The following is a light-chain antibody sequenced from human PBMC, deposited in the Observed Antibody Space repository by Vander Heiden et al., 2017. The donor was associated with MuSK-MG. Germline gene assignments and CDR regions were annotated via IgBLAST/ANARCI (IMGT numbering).Light chain of an antibody. CDR3: SSYTSSSTLAV. CDR1: SSDVGGYNY. J-gene: IGLJ1*01. Sequence: QSALPQHASVSGSPVYSITISCTGTSSDVGGYNYVSWYQQHPGKAPKLMIFDVSNRPSGISNRFSGSKSGNTASLTISELQAEDEADYYCSSYTSSSTLAVFGTGTKVTVL. V-gene: IGLV2-14*03. CDR2: DVS.